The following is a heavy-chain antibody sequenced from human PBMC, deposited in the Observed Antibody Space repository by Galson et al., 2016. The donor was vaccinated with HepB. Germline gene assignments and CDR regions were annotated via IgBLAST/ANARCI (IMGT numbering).Heavy chain of an antibody. D-gene: IGHD4/OR15-4a*01. V-gene: IGHV4-31*03. CDR2: IYYRGGT. J-gene: IGHJ6*02. Sequence: TLSLTCTVSGGSISGGGYFWSWLRQHPGKGLEWIGHIYYRGGTNYNPSLKSRLTISVDTSKNQFSLNLSSVTAADTAVYYCARVFITQVSGANSRVYYGMDFWGQGTTVTVSS. CDR1: GGSISGGGYF. CDR3: ARVFITQVSGANSRVYYGMDF.